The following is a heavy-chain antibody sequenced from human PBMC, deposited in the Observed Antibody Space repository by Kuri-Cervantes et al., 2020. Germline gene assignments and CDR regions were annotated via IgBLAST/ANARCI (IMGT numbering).Heavy chain of an antibody. D-gene: IGHD3-3*01. CDR3: ARVTMGISIFGVIDY. Sequence: GESLKISCAASGFTFSSYGMHWVRQAPGKGLEWVAVISYDGSNKYYADPVKGRFTISRDNAKNSLYLQMNSLRAEDTAVYYCARVTMGISIFGVIDYWGQGTLVTVSS. J-gene: IGHJ4*02. V-gene: IGHV3-30*03. CDR1: GFTFSSYG. CDR2: ISYDGSNK.